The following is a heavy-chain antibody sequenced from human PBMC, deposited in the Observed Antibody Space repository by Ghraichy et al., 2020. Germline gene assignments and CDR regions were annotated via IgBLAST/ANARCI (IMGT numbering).Heavy chain of an antibody. J-gene: IGHJ4*02. CDR3: AREAAVIDY. CDR1: GYTFTGYY. V-gene: IGHV1-2*02. D-gene: IGHD6-25*01. Sequence: ASVKVSCKASGYTFTGYYMHWVRQAPGQGLEWMGWINLNSGGTNYAQKFQGRVTMTRDTSLSTAYMELSRLTSDDTAMYYCAREAAVIDYWGQGTLVTVSP. CDR2: INLNSGGT.